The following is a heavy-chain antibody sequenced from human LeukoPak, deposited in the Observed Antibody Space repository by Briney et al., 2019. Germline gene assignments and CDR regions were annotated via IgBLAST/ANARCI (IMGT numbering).Heavy chain of an antibody. V-gene: IGHV4-34*01. CDR1: GGSFSGYY. D-gene: IGHD3-10*01. Sequence: PSETLSLTCAVYGGSFSGYYWSWIRQPPGKGLEWIGEINHSGSTNYNPSLKSRVTISVDTSKNQSSLKLSSVTAADTAVYYCARGATRYYYGSGNVKGGYWGQGTLVTVSS. J-gene: IGHJ4*02. CDR2: INHSGST. CDR3: ARGATRYYYGSGNVKGGY.